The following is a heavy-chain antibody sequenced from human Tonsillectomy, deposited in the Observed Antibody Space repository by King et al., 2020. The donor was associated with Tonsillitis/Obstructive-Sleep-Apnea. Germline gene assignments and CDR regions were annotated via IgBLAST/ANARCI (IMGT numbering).Heavy chain of an antibody. J-gene: IGHJ3*02. CDR1: GGSISSSSYY. D-gene: IGHD1-26*01. Sequence: LQLQESGPGLVKPSETLSLTCTVSGGSISSSSYYWGWIRQPPGKGLEWIGSIYYSGSTYYNPSLKSRVTISVDTSKNQFSLKLSSVTAADTAVYYCATAGDGSGSYFRIHDAFDIWGQGTMVTVSS. CDR2: IYYSGST. CDR3: ATAGDGSGSYFRIHDAFDI. V-gene: IGHV4-39*01.